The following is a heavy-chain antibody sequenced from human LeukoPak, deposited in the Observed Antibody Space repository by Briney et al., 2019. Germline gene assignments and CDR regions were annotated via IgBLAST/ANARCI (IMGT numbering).Heavy chain of an antibody. CDR1: GFTFSSYA. D-gene: IGHD6-19*01. CDR3: ARGPVWGSGWYNY. Sequence: QPGRSLRLSCAASGFTFSSYAMHWVRQAPGKGLEWVAVISYDGSNKYYADSVKGRFTISRDNSKNALYLQMNSLRAEDTAVYYCARGPVWGSGWYNYWGQGTLVTVSS. V-gene: IGHV3-30-3*01. CDR2: ISYDGSNK. J-gene: IGHJ4*02.